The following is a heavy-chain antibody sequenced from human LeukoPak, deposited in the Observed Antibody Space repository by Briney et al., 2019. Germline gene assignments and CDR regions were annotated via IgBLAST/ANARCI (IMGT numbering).Heavy chain of an antibody. CDR2: ITSSSIFI. Sequence: LSCAASGFTFSSHXMNWVRQAPGKGVEWVSSITSSSIFIFYAYSLERRFPISRDNAKNALYLQMSSLRAEDTAVYYCARDLVVVTGIPGYYYGMDVWGQGTTVTXS. V-gene: IGHV3-21*01. D-gene: IGHD2-21*02. CDR3: ARDLVVVTGIPGYYYGMDV. CDR1: GFTFSSHX. J-gene: IGHJ6*02.